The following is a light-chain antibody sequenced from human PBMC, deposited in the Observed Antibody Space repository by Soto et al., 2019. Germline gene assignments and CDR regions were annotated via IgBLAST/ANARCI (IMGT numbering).Light chain of an antibody. Sequence: QSALTQPASVSGSPGQSITISCAGTSSDVGAYNYVSWYQQHPGRAPKLMIYHVSNRPSGVSDRFSGSKSGNTASLTISGLHAEDEADYYCSSYTSSSTFVFGTGTKVTVL. CDR2: HVS. V-gene: IGLV2-14*03. CDR3: SSYTSSSTFV. CDR1: SSDVGAYNY. J-gene: IGLJ1*01.